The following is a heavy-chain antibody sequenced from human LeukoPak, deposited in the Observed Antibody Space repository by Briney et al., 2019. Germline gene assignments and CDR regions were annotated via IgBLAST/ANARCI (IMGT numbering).Heavy chain of an antibody. CDR1: GGSISSSSYY. V-gene: IGHV4-39*01. CDR2: IYYSGRT. D-gene: IGHD2/OR15-2a*01. Sequence: SETLSLTCSVSGGSISSSSYYWGWICQPPGKGLEWIGSIYYSGRTYYNPPLKSRVTISVDTSKSQFSLKLSSVTAADTAVYYCARHNKAFDIWGQGTMVTVSS. CDR3: ARHNKAFDI. J-gene: IGHJ3*02.